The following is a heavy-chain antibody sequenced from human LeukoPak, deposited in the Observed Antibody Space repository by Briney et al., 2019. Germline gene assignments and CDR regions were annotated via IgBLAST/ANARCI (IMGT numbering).Heavy chain of an antibody. V-gene: IGHV4-39*01. D-gene: IGHD1-26*01. CDR2: IYYSGNT. CDR1: GGPISSSSHY. J-gene: IGHJ5*02. Sequence: SETLSLTCTVSGGPISSSSHYWGWVRQPPGRGLDWIGNIYYSGNTYYNPSLKSRVTISVDTSKNQFSLKLSSVTAADTAVYYCARGIVGTLDWFDPWGQGTLVTVSS. CDR3: ARGIVGTLDWFDP.